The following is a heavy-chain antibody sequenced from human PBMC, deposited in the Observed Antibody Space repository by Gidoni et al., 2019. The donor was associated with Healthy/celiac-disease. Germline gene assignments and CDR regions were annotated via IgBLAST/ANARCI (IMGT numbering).Heavy chain of an antibody. V-gene: IGHV4-39*01. Sequence: QLQLQESGPGRVQTSETRSLTCTVSGGSIRSSSYYCCCIRQPPGKGLEWIGRIYSSGSTYYNPSLKSRVPISVDTSKNQFSLKRSSVTAADTAVYYCARRSIAAAGAFDYWGQGTLVTVSS. D-gene: IGHD6-13*01. CDR3: ARRSIAAAGAFDY. CDR1: GGSIRSSSYY. J-gene: IGHJ4*02. CDR2: IYSSGST.